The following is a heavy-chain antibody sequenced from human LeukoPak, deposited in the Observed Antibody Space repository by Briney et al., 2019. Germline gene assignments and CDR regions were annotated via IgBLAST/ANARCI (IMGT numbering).Heavy chain of an antibody. Sequence: SETLSLTCTVSGGPISSYYWSWIRQPAGKGLEWIGRIYSSGSTNYNPSLKSRVTMSVDTSKNQFSLKLSSVTAADTAVYYCARDRYSGYVGAYYYMDVWGKGTTVTVSS. D-gene: IGHD5-12*01. V-gene: IGHV4-4*07. CDR2: IYSSGST. CDR3: ARDRYSGYVGAYYYMDV. CDR1: GGPISSYY. J-gene: IGHJ6*03.